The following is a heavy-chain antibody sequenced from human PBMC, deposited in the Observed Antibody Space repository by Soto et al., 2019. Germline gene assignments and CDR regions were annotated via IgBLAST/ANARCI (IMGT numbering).Heavy chain of an antibody. CDR2: INPKFGDT. D-gene: IGHD3-10*02. J-gene: IGHJ6*02. V-gene: IGHV1-2*02. CDR1: GYTFTAYY. Sequence: QVPLVQSGAEVKEPGDSVRVSCEASGYTFTAYYIHWVRQAPGQGLEWMGWINPKFGDTTYAQDFQGRVSMTRDMSISTVYMELSRLTSDDTARYYCARNMDYYYGRGSGNGHGFWGQGTTVTV. CDR3: ARNMDYYYGRGSGNGHGF.